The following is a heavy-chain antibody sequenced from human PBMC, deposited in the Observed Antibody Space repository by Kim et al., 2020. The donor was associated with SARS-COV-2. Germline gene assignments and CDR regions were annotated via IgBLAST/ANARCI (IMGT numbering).Heavy chain of an antibody. CDR3: AKDTRGQMDF. CDR2: NT. Sequence: NTWYAESVKGRFTISADLSKNTLYLQKNSLRVDDTAVYYCAKDTRGQMDFWGQGTLVTVSS. J-gene: IGHJ4*02. V-gene: IGHV3-23*01. D-gene: IGHD3-10*01.